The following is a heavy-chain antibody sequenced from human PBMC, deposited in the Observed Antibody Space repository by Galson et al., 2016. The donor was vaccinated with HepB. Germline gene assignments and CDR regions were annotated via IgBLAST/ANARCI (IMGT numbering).Heavy chain of an antibody. CDR3: TTGLEKRLQFDAFDI. V-gene: IGHV3-15*01. Sequence: SLRLSCAASGFTFINAWMTWVRQAPGKGLEWVGRIKSKTDGVTTDYGAPVRGRFTISRDDSKNTVYLQMNRLKSEDTAVYYCTTGLEKRLQFDAFDIWGQGTMVTVSS. CDR1: GFTFINAW. D-gene: IGHD5-24*01. CDR2: IKSKTDGVTT. J-gene: IGHJ3*02.